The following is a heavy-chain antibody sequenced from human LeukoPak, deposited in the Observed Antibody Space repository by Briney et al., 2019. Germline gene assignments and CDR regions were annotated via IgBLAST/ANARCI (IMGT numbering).Heavy chain of an antibody. Sequence: GGSLRLSCAASGFTFTTYWMSWVRQAPGKGLEWVANIKQDGSEAYYLDSVKGRFTISRDNAKNSLYLQMNSLRAEDTAVYYCARDSSESYDKIDYWGQGTLVTVSS. V-gene: IGHV3-7*01. CDR1: GFTFTTYW. CDR3: ARDSSESYDKIDY. D-gene: IGHD6-19*01. CDR2: IKQDGSEA. J-gene: IGHJ4*02.